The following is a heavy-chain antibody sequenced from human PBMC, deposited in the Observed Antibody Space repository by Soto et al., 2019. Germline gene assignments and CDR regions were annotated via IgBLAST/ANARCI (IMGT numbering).Heavy chain of an antibody. D-gene: IGHD3-3*01. CDR3: ARASFDYDFWSGYYIPWFDP. V-gene: IGHV1-3*01. J-gene: IGHJ5*02. Sequence: GASVKVSCKASGYTFTSYAMHWVRQAPGQRLEWMGWINAGNGNTKYSQKFQGRVTITRDTSASTAYMELSSLRSEDTAVYYCARASFDYDFWSGYYIPWFDPWGQGTLVTASS. CDR2: INAGNGNT. CDR1: GYTFTSYA.